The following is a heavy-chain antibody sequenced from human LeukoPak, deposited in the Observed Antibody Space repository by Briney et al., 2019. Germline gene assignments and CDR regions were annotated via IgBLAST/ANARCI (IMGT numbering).Heavy chain of an antibody. J-gene: IGHJ4*02. Sequence: SETLSLTCAVYGGSFSGYYWSWIRQPPGKGLEWIGEINHSGSTNYNPSLKSRVTISVDTSKNQFSLKLSSVTAAGTAVYYCARERRPRYSSGWYFGYWGQGTLVTVSS. CDR1: GGSFSGYY. CDR3: ARERRPRYSSGWYFGY. CDR2: INHSGST. V-gene: IGHV4-34*01. D-gene: IGHD6-19*01.